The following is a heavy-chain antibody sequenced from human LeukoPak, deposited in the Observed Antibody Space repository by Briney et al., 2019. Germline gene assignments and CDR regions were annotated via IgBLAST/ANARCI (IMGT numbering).Heavy chain of an antibody. CDR3: ARYAVVVPVATWGMDV. D-gene: IGHD2-2*01. CDR1: GFTFSTYW. V-gene: IGHV3-7*01. J-gene: IGHJ6*02. CDR2: IKQDGSEI. Sequence: GGSLRLSCEASGFTFSTYWMTWVRQAPGRGLEWVANIKQDGSEIHYLDSVKGRFSISRDNAKNSLYLQMNSLRAEDTAVYYCARYAVVVPVATWGMDVWGQGTTVTVSS.